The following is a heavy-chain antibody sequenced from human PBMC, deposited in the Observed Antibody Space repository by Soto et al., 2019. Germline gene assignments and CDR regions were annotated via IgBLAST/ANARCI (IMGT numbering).Heavy chain of an antibody. CDR2: ISSSSSTI. D-gene: IGHD3-3*01. CDR1: GFTFSSYS. J-gene: IGHJ4*02. Sequence: PGGSLRLSCAASGFTFSSYSMNWVRQAPGKGLEWVSYISSSSSTIYYADSVKGRFTISRDNAKNSLYLQMNSLRDEDTAVYYCARDPHYDFWSGYYPGFDYWGQGTLVTAPQ. V-gene: IGHV3-48*02. CDR3: ARDPHYDFWSGYYPGFDY.